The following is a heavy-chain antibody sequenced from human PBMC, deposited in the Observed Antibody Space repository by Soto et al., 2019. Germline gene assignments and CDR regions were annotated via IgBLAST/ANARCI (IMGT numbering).Heavy chain of an antibody. V-gene: IGHV1-69*06. CDR3: ARGDDFDYYYGVDV. CDR1: GGTFNNHA. D-gene: IGHD3-16*01. J-gene: IGHJ6*02. Sequence: QVQLVQSGAEVKKPGSSVKVSCKASGGTFNNHAISWVRQAPGHGLEWIGGITPLFGTANYAPKFQGRVTIIADRFTTTGYMELRSLTSEDTALYYCARGDDFDYYYGVDVWGQGTTVTLSS. CDR2: ITPLFGTA.